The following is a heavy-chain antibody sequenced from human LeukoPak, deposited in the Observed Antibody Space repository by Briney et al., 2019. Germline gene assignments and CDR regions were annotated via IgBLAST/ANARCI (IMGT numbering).Heavy chain of an antibody. D-gene: IGHD3-10*01. V-gene: IGHV3-30*18. CDR1: GFTFSSYG. Sequence: GGSLRLSCAASGFTFSSYGMHWVRQAPGKGLEWVAVISYGGSNKYYADSVKGRFTISRDNSKNTLYLQMNSLRAEDTAVYYCAKGVDTMVRGVRLGDYWGQGTLVTVSS. CDR2: ISYGGSNK. J-gene: IGHJ4*02. CDR3: AKGVDTMVRGVRLGDY.